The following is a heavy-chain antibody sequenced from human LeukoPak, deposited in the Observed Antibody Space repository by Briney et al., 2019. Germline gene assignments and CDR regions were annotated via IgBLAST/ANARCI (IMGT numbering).Heavy chain of an antibody. V-gene: IGHV3-23*01. CDR3: AKGTMGRGFGY. CDR1: GFTFSSYA. Sequence: GGSLRLSCAASGFTFSSYAMNWVRQAPGKGLEWVSAISGSGGNTYYADSVKGRFTISRDNSKNTLYLQMNSLRAEDTAVYYCAKGTMGRGFGYWGQGTLVTVSS. J-gene: IGHJ4*02. D-gene: IGHD3-10*01. CDR2: ISGSGGNT.